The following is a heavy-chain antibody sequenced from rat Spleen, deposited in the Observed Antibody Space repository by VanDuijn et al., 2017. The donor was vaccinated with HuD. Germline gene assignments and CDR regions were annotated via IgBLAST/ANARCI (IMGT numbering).Heavy chain of an antibody. CDR3: ARLTTTVAPFDY. CDR1: GFTFSDYA. D-gene: IGHD1-1*01. Sequence: EVQLVESGGGLVQPGRSLKFSCAASGFTFSDYAMAWVRQAPKKGLEWVATIIYDGSSTYYRDSVKGRFTISRDNAKSTLYLQMDSLRSEDTATYYCARLTTTVAPFDYWGQGVMVTVSS. V-gene: IGHV5-17*01. J-gene: IGHJ2*01. CDR2: IIYDGSST.